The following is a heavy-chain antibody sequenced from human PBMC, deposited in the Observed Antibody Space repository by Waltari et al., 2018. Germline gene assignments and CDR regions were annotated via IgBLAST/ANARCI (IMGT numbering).Heavy chain of an antibody. CDR2: FRGTGGST. J-gene: IGHJ6*02. D-gene: IGHD3-10*01. Sequence: EAQLLESGGGLVQPGGSLRLSCAASGFTFSNFGMSWVRQAPGKGLEWVSGFRGTGGSTSYADPVKGRLTSSRANSKNTLYLQMNSLRAEDSAVYYCAKGPYYGSAIGMYVWGQGTTVAVSS. CDR1: GFTFSNFG. V-gene: IGHV3-23*01. CDR3: AKGPYYGSAIGMYV.